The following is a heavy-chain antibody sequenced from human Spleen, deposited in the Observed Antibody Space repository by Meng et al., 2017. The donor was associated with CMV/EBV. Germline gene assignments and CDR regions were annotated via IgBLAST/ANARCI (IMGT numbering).Heavy chain of an antibody. CDR1: GFTFRIYA. CDR3: ARGNGYYDFWSGYPNGMDV. CDR2: IRYDGANK. J-gene: IGHJ6*02. V-gene: IGHV3-30*02. D-gene: IGHD3-3*01. Sequence: GGSLRLSCTTSGFTFRIYAMTWVRQAPGKGLEWVAFIRYDGANKYYADSVKGRFTISRDNSKNTLYLQMNSLRAEDTAVYYCARGNGYYDFWSGYPNGMDVWGQGTTVTVSS.